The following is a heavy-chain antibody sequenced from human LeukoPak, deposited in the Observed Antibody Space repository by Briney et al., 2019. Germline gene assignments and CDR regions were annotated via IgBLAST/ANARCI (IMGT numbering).Heavy chain of an antibody. D-gene: IGHD3-22*01. Sequence: ASVNVSCKASGGTFSSYAISWVRQAPGQGLEWMGGIIPIFGTANYAQKFQGRVTITADESTSTAYMELSSLRSEDTAVYYCARDSTDDSSGYPYYIDDWGQGTLVTVSS. CDR2: IIPIFGTA. CDR3: ARDSTDDSSGYPYYIDD. J-gene: IGHJ4*02. CDR1: GGTFSSYA. V-gene: IGHV1-69*13.